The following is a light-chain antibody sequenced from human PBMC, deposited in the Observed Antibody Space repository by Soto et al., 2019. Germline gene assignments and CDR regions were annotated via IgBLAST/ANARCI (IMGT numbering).Light chain of an antibody. CDR1: QGVRDD. CDR2: SAS. J-gene: IGKJ4*01. V-gene: IGKV1-6*01. CDR3: LQENSYPLT. Sequence: IQMTQSPSSLSASVGDRVTITCRASQGVRDDVGWYQQKPGKAPKLLIYSASTLQSGVPSRFSGSGSGTDFTLTISGLQPEEFAAYYCLQENSYPLTFDGGTKVEIK.